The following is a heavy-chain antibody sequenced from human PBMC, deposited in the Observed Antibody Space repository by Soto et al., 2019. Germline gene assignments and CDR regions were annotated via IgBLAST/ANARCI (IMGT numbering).Heavy chain of an antibody. J-gene: IGHJ4*02. D-gene: IGHD3-10*01. CDR1: GYTLITYD. Sequence: QVHLVQSVAEVKKPGASVRVSCKASGYTLITYDISWVRQAPGQGLEWMGWISAYNGNTNYAQKLQGRVTMTRDTSTSTAYMELRSLGYEDTAVYYCAILISSGITFDYWGQGTLVTVSS. V-gene: IGHV1-18*01. CDR3: AILISSGITFDY. CDR2: ISAYNGNT.